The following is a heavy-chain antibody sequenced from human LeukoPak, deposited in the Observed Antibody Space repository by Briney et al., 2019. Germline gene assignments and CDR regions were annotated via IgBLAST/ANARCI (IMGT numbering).Heavy chain of an antibody. Sequence: GGSLRLSCAASGFTFSSYAMSWVRQPPGKGLEWVAVISYDGNNKYYADSVKGRFTISRENSKNTLSLQMNSLRTEDTAVYYCAKDPDYYDKRVYWGQGTLVTVSS. D-gene: IGHD3-22*01. J-gene: IGHJ4*02. CDR1: GFTFSSYA. V-gene: IGHV3-30-3*01. CDR2: ISYDGNNK. CDR3: AKDPDYYDKRVY.